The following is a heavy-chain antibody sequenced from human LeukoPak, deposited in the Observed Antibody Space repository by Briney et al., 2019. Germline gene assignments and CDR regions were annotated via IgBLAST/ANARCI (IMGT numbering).Heavy chain of an antibody. CDR1: GGTFGSYG. CDR2: TIPIRGMT. CDR3: ARGPYEGTFYFDS. Sequence: SVKVSCKISGGTFGSYGISWVRQAPGQGLEWMGRTIPIRGMTNYAQKFQGRVTITADTSTSTDYMELSSLTFEDTAVCFCARGPYEGTFYFDSWGQGTLVIVSS. V-gene: IGHV1-69*04. D-gene: IGHD2-21*01. J-gene: IGHJ4*02.